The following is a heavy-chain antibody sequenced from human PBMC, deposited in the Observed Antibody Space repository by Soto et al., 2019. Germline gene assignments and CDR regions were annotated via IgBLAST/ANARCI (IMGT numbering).Heavy chain of an antibody. CDR2: ISYDGSNK. V-gene: IGHV3-30*18. CDR1: GLTFSSYG. J-gene: IGHJ6*02. CDR3: AKAGQAYYYYGMDV. Sequence: GGSLRLSCAASGLTFSSYGMQWVRQAPGKGLEWVAVISYDGSNKYYADSVKGRFTISRDNSKNTLYLQMNSLRAEDTAVFYCAKAGQAYYYYGMDVWGQGTTVTVSS.